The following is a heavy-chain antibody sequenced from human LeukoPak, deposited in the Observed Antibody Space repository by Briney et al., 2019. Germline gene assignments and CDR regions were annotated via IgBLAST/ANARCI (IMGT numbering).Heavy chain of an antibody. CDR1: GFTFSSYA. CDR3: AKDYDFWSGYYFGY. Sequence: GGSLRLSCAAPGFTFSSYAMSWVRQAPGKGLEWVSAISGSGGSTYYADSVKGRFTISRDNSKNTLYLQMNSLRAEDTAVYYCAKDYDFWSGYYFGYWGQGTLVTVSS. CDR2: ISGSGGST. J-gene: IGHJ4*02. V-gene: IGHV3-23*01. D-gene: IGHD3-3*01.